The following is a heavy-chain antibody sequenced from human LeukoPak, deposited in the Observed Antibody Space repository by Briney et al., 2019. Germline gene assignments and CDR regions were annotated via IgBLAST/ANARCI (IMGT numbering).Heavy chain of an antibody. CDR2: INPNSGGT. V-gene: IGHV1-2*02. J-gene: IGHJ2*01. Sequence: ASVKVSCKASGYTFTGYYIHWVRQAPGQGLEWMGWINPNSGGTNYAQKFQGRVTMTRDTSISTAYMELSRLRSDDTAVYYCARSLETSCTSTSCYRYWYFDLWGRGTLVTVSS. CDR3: ARSLETSCTSTSCYRYWYFDL. CDR1: GYTFTGYY. D-gene: IGHD2-2*02.